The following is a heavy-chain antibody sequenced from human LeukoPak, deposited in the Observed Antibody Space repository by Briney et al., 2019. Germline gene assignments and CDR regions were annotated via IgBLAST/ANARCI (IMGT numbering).Heavy chain of an antibody. D-gene: IGHD3-9*01. Sequence: ASVKVSCKASGGTFSSYAISWVRQAPGQGLEWMGGIIPIFGTANCAQKFQGRVTITADESTSTAYMELSSLRSEDTAVYYCAREPPRYFDWSGFNWFDPWGQGTLVTVSS. J-gene: IGHJ5*02. CDR1: GGTFSSYA. CDR3: AREPPRYFDWSGFNWFDP. V-gene: IGHV1-69*13. CDR2: IIPIFGTA.